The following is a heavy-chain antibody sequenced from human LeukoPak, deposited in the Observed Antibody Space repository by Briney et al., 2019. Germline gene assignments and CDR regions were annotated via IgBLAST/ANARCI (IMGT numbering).Heavy chain of an antibody. J-gene: IGHJ4*02. CDR1: GFTFSSYA. CDR2: ISYDGSNK. D-gene: IGHD1-26*01. CDR3: ARDDVGF. V-gene: IGHV3-30*04. Sequence: GGSLRLSCAASGFTFSSYAMHWVRQAPGKGLEWVAVISYDGSNKYYADSVKGRFTISRDNSKNTLYLQMNSLRAEDTAVYYCARDDVGFWGQGTLVTVSS.